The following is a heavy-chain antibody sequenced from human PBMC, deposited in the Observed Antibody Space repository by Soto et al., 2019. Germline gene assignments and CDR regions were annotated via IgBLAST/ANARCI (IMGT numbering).Heavy chain of an antibody. CDR3: ARSRGRSGTYGEDY. D-gene: IGHD3-10*01. V-gene: IGHV1-18*01. Sequence: QVQLVQSGAEVKKPGASVKVSCKASGYTFTGYGITWVRQAPGQGLEWMGWISTYNGNTNYAQKFQVRVTMTTDTSTSTAYMELRSLRSDDTAMYYCARSRGRSGTYGEDYWGQGTLVTVSS. CDR2: ISTYNGNT. CDR1: GYTFTGYG. J-gene: IGHJ4*02.